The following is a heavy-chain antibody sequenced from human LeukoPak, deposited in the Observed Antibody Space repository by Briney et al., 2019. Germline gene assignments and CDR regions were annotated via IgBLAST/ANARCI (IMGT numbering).Heavy chain of an antibody. D-gene: IGHD3-10*01. Sequence: GGSLRLSCAASGFTFSNYAMSWVRQAPGKGLEWVSAVGSSGDSTYYADSVKGRFTISRDNAKNSLYLQMNSLRAEDTAVYYCARVLGGVRGVIQDYWGQGTLVTVSS. CDR3: ARVLGGVRGVIQDY. J-gene: IGHJ4*02. CDR1: GFTFSNYA. V-gene: IGHV3-23*01. CDR2: VGSSGDST.